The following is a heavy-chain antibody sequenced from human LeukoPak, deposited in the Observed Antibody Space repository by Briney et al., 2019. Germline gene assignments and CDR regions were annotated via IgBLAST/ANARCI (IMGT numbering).Heavy chain of an antibody. CDR2: INPGGDST. Sequence: GASVKVSCKASGYTFTSYYMHWVRQAPGQGLEWMGIINPGGDSTNFAQNFRGRATLTRDTSTSTAYMELTSLKSEDTAVYYCAGPPASGSGYYYGLEYYFDYWGQGTLVTVSS. CDR1: GYTFTSYY. D-gene: IGHD3-22*01. V-gene: IGHV1-46*01. CDR3: AGPPASGSGYYYGLEYYFDY. J-gene: IGHJ4*02.